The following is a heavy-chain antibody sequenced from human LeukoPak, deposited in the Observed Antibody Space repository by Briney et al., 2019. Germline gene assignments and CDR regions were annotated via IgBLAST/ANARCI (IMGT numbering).Heavy chain of an antibody. CDR1: GGSISRYY. J-gene: IGHJ6*02. CDR2: IYYSGTS. CDR3: ARSYSNTGYYYHGMDV. V-gene: IGHV4-59*01. D-gene: IGHD3-9*01. Sequence: SETLSLTCTVSGGSISRYYWSWIRQPPGKGLEWIAYIYYSGTSNYNPSLKSRVTISLDTSKNQFSLRMSSVTAADTAVYYCARSYSNTGYYYHGMDVWGQGTPVTVSS.